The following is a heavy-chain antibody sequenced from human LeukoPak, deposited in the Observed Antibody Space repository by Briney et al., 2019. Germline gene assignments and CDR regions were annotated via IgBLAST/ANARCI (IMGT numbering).Heavy chain of an antibody. CDR2: MNPNSGNT. V-gene: IGHV1-8*01. D-gene: IGHD1-1*01. CDR3: ARGRAGWRTGHFDY. J-gene: IGHJ4*02. CDR1: GYTFASYD. Sequence: ASVKVSCKASGYTFASYDINWVRQATGQGLEWMGWMNPNSGNTGYAQKFQGRVTMTRNTSISTAYMELSSLRSEDTAVYYCARGRAGWRTGHFDYWGQGTLVTVSS.